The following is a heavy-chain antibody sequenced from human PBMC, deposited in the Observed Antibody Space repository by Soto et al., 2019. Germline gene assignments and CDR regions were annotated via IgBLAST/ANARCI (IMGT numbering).Heavy chain of an antibody. CDR2: INHSGST. Sequence: SETLSLTCAVYGGSSSGYYWSWIRQPPGKGLEWIGEINHSGSTNYNPSLKSRVTISVDTSKNQFSLKLSSVTAADTAVYYCAREYSSSSMDWFDPWGQGTLVTVSS. CDR3: AREYSSSSMDWFDP. V-gene: IGHV4-34*01. J-gene: IGHJ5*02. CDR1: GGSSSGYY. D-gene: IGHD6-6*01.